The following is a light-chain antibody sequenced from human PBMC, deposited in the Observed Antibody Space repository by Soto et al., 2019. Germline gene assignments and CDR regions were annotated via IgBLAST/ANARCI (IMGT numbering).Light chain of an antibody. Sequence: QSVLTQPPSASGTPGQMVTISCSGSSSNIGSNYVYWYQQLPGTAPKLLIYRNNQRPSGVPDRFSGSKSGTSASLAISVLRSEDEADYYCAAWDDSRSGNVVFGGGTKVTVL. V-gene: IGLV1-47*01. J-gene: IGLJ2*01. CDR1: SSNIGSNY. CDR3: AAWDDSRSGNVV. CDR2: RNN.